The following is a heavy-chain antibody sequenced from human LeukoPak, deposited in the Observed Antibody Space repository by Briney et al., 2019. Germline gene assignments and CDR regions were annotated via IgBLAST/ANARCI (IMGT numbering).Heavy chain of an antibody. CDR1: SGSIRGSDYY. V-gene: IGHV4-39*02. D-gene: IGHD1-14*01. CDR3: ARLVLSYGNAFDH. J-gene: IGHJ4*02. Sequence: PSETLSLTFTVSSGSIRGSDYYWCWIRQPPGKGLEWIGSINYGGNTYYDSSLKSRVTISVDTSKNHFSLRLSSVTAADTAVYYCARLVLSYGNAFDHWGQGTLVTVSS. CDR2: INYGGNT.